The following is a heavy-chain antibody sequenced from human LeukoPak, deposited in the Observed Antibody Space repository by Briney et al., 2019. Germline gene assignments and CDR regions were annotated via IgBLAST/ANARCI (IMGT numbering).Heavy chain of an antibody. CDR2: IIPIFGTA. Sequence: EASVKVSCKASGGTSSSYAISWVRQAPGQGLEWMGRIIPIFGTANYAQKFQGRVTITTDESTSTAYMELSSLRSEDTAVYYCAMGSGENWFDPWGQGTLVTVSS. J-gene: IGHJ5*02. CDR1: GGTSSSYA. D-gene: IGHD3-10*01. CDR3: AMGSGENWFDP. V-gene: IGHV1-69*05.